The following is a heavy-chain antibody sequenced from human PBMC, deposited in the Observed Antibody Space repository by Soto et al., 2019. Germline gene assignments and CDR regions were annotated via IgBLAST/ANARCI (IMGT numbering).Heavy chain of an antibody. Sequence: GGSLRLSCAASGFTFSSYSMNWVRQAPGKGLEWVSSISSSSSYIYYADSVKGRFTISRDNAKNSLYLQMNSLRAEDTAVYYCARYQQQLAHWSGTFYWYFDLWGRGTLVTVSS. D-gene: IGHD6-13*01. J-gene: IGHJ2*01. CDR2: ISSSSSYI. CDR3: ARYQQQLAHWSGTFYWYFDL. V-gene: IGHV3-21*01. CDR1: GFTFSSYS.